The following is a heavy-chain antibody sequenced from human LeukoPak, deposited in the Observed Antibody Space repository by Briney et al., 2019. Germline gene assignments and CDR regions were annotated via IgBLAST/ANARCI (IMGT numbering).Heavy chain of an antibody. D-gene: IGHD2-21*01. Sequence: PGGSLRLSCAASGFIFGDYNMNWVRQVPGKGLEWISYMSSTSTTIFYADSVKGRFTISRDNSKNTLYLQMNSLRAEDTAVYYCAKDTKVVMRFDYWGQGTLVTVSS. CDR3: AKDTKVVMRFDY. CDR2: MSSTSTTI. V-gene: IGHV3-48*01. CDR1: GFIFGDYN. J-gene: IGHJ4*02.